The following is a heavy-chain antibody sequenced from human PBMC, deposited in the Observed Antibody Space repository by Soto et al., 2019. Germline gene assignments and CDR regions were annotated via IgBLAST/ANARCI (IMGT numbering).Heavy chain of an antibody. CDR1: GFTFSSYA. CDR3: AKGSSTVGARTYYYYGMDV. CDR2: LSGSGGHT. V-gene: IGHV3-23*01. J-gene: IGHJ6*02. D-gene: IGHD2-2*01. Sequence: EVQLLESGGGLVQPGGSLSLSCAASGFTFSSYAMTWVRQAPGQGLEWVSALSGSGGHTYYADSVNGRITISRDNSKNTLYLQKNSLRADDTAVYYCAKGSSTVGARTYYYYGMDVWGQGTTVTVSS.